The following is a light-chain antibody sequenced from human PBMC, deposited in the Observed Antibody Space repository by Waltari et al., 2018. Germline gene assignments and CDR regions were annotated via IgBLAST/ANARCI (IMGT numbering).Light chain of an antibody. J-gene: IGKJ4*01. CDR2: WAS. V-gene: IGKV4-1*01. Sequence: DIVMTQSPDSLTWSLGERATINCKSSQTILYSSSNKTYLAWYQQKPRQPPKLLIYWASTRESGVPDRFSGTGSGTDFTLTISRLQAEDVAVYYCQQYFKTPLTFGGGTKVEIK. CDR1: QTILYSSSNKTY. CDR3: QQYFKTPLT.